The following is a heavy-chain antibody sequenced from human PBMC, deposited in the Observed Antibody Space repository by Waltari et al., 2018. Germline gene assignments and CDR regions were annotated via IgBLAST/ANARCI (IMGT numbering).Heavy chain of an antibody. J-gene: IGHJ6*03. Sequence: QVQLQESGPGLVKPSETLSLTCTVSGGSISSYYWSWIRQPPGKGLEWIGYIYTSGSTNYNPSLKSRVTISVDTSKNQFSLKLSSVTAADTAVYYCARVVAAGHYYYYYMDVWGKGTTVTVSS. CDR2: IYTSGST. D-gene: IGHD6-13*01. V-gene: IGHV4-4*09. CDR1: GGSISSYY. CDR3: ARVVAAGHYYYYYMDV.